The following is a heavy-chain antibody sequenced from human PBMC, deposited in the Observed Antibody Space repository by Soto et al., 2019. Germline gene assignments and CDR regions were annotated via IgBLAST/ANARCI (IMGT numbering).Heavy chain of an antibody. CDR2: IDPSDSYT. Sequence: EVQLVQSGAEVKKPGESLRISCKGSGYSFTSYWISWVRQMPGKGLEWMGRIDPSDSYTNYSPSFRGHVTISADKSISTAYLQWSSLKASDTAMYYCARHWVTTTSFDAFDIWGQGTMVTVSS. J-gene: IGHJ3*02. CDR1: GYSFTSYW. V-gene: IGHV5-10-1*03. CDR3: ARHWVTTTSFDAFDI. D-gene: IGHD4-17*01.